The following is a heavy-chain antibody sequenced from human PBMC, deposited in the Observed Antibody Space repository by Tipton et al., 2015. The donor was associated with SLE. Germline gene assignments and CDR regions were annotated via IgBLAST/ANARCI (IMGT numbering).Heavy chain of an antibody. D-gene: IGHD3-16*02. CDR3: ARHWETYRSPWTYFYGLDV. V-gene: IGHV4-59*08. Sequence: GLVKPSETLSLTCSVSDDSISRFYWSWIRQPPGKGLEWIAYIGYNGNTNYNPSLRSRVTISIDTSKNNFSLRLSSVTAADTAVYYCARHWETYRSPWTYFYGLDVWGQGTPVTVPS. J-gene: IGHJ6*02. CDR2: IGYNGNT. CDR1: DDSISRFY.